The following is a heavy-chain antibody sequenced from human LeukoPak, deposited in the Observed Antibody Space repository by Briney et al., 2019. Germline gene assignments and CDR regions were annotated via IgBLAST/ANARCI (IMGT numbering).Heavy chain of an antibody. CDR3: ARDKVSTYYYDSSGYYYDY. CDR1: GYTFTSYG. V-gene: IGHV1-18*01. Sequence: ASVKVSCMASGYTFTSYGISWVRQAPGQGLEWMGWISAYNGNTNYAQKLQGRVTMTTDTSTSTAYMELRSLRSDDTAVYYCARDKVSTYYYDSSGYYYDYWGQGTLVTVSS. CDR2: ISAYNGNT. D-gene: IGHD3-22*01. J-gene: IGHJ4*02.